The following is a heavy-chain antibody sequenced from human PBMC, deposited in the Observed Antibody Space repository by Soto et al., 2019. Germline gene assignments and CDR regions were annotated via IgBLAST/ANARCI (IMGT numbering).Heavy chain of an antibody. CDR1: GFTFSYYP. CDR3: AREGVHNYTEYYFDY. Sequence: GGSLRLSCAASGFTFSYYPLHWVRRAPGKGLEWVSSISGIRDYIRYADSVKGRFTISRDNTKTSLYLQMNSLTAEDTAVYYCAREGVHNYTEYYFDYWGQGTLVTVSS. V-gene: IGHV3-21*06. J-gene: IGHJ4*02. CDR2: ISGIRDYI. D-gene: IGHD3-10*01.